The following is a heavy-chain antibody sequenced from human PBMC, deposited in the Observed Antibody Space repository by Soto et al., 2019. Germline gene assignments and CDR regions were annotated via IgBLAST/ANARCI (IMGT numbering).Heavy chain of an antibody. V-gene: IGHV3-74*01. Sequence: EVQLVESGGGLVQPGGSLRVSCAASGFTLRSHRIHWVRQAPGKGLEWVSRIDTDGGGTSYADSVKGRFTISTDNAKNTVNLQMNGLRAEDPAVCYCATVFDLWGRGSLVTDSS. CDR2: IDTDGGGT. CDR3: ATVFDL. CDR1: GFTLRSHR. J-gene: IGHJ5*02.